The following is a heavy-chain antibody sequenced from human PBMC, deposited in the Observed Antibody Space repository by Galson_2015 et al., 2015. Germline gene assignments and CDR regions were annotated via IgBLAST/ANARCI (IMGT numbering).Heavy chain of an antibody. Sequence: PALVKHTQTLTLTCTFSGFSLSTSGVGVGWIRQPPGKALEWLELIYWDDDKRYSPSLKNRLSIMKDASTNQVLLIVTNMDPVDTATYYCAHLAGHSSNWYPLYFDYWGQGTLATVSS. CDR3: AHLAGHSSNWYPLYFDY. V-gene: IGHV2-5*02. CDR2: IYWDDDK. D-gene: IGHD6-13*01. J-gene: IGHJ4*02. CDR1: GFSLSTSGVG.